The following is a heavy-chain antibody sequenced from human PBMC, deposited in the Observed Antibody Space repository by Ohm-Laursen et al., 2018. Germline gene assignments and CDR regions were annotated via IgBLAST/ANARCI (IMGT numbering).Heavy chain of an antibody. J-gene: IGHJ6*02. CDR1: GFTFSSYS. V-gene: IGHV3-7*01. CDR3: ARDVAHGGYGFGMDV. Sequence: GQTLSLTCAASGFTFSSYSMCWVRQTPGKGLEWVANIKQDGGEKNFADSVKGRFTISRDNAKNSLYLQMNSLRAEDTAVYYCARDVAHGGYGFGMDVWGQGTTVTVSS. D-gene: IGHD5-12*01. CDR2: IKQDGGEK.